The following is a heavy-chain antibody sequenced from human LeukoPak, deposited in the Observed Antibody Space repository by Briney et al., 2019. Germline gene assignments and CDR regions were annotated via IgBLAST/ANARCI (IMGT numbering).Heavy chain of an antibody. CDR1: GFTFSTYA. CDR2: ISDSGDNT. Sequence: GGSLRLSCAASGFTFSTYAMNWVRQAPGKGLEWVSLISDSGDNTYYADSVKGRFTISRDNAKNSLYLQMNSLRAEDTAVYYCARVHRVVSVSGDYYYGMDVWGQGTTVTVSS. CDR3: ARVHRVVSVSGDYYYGMDV. V-gene: IGHV3-21*01. D-gene: IGHD3-16*02. J-gene: IGHJ6*02.